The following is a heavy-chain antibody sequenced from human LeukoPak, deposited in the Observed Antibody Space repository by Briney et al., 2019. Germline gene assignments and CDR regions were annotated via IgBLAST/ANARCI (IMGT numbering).Heavy chain of an antibody. V-gene: IGHV4-38-2*02. D-gene: IGHD3-16*02. Sequence: SETLSLTCTVSGYSISSGYYWGWIRQPPGKGLEWIGSIYHSGSTYYNPSLKSRVTISVDTSKNQFSLKLSSVTAADTAVYYCAKDTLNRRIMITFGGVIAGLFDYWGQGTLVTVSS. J-gene: IGHJ4*02. CDR3: AKDTLNRRIMITFGGVIAGLFDY. CDR1: GYSISSGYY. CDR2: IYHSGST.